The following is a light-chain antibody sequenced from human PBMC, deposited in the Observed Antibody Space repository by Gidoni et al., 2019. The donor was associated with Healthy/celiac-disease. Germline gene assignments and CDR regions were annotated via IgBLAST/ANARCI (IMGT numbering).Light chain of an antibody. CDR3: QQSYSTPRP. V-gene: IGKV1-39*01. CDR1: QSISSY. CDR2: AAS. J-gene: IGKJ1*01. Sequence: DIQMTQSPSSLSASVGDRVTITCRASQSISSYLNWYQQKPGKAPKLLIYAASSLRSGVPSRFSGSGSGTDFTLTISSLQPEDFAPYYCQQSYSTPRPFGQGTKVEIK.